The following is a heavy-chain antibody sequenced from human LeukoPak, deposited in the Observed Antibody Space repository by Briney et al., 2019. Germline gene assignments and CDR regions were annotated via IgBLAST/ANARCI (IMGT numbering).Heavy chain of an antibody. D-gene: IGHD6-13*01. V-gene: IGHV3-7*01. CDR3: ARDGSIAGYYYYYYGMDV. Sequence: GGSLRLSCAASGFTFSSYWMSWVRQAPGKGLEWVANIKQDGSEKYYVDSVKGRFTISRDNAKNSLYLQMNSLRAEDTAVYYCARDGSIAGYYYYYYGMDVWGQGTTVTVSS. J-gene: IGHJ6*02. CDR2: IKQDGSEK. CDR1: GFTFSSYW.